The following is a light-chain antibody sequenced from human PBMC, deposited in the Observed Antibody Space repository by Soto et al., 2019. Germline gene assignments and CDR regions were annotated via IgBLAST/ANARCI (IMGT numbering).Light chain of an antibody. J-gene: IGLJ3*02. CDR1: SSNIGAGYD. CDR3: QSYDSSLSASV. Sequence: QSVLTQPPSVSGAPGQRVTISCTGSSSNIGAGYDVHWYQQLPGTAPKLLIYGNSNRPSGVPDRFSGSKSGTSASLAITGLQAEDEADYYCQSYDSSLSASVLCGGTKVTVL. V-gene: IGLV1-40*01. CDR2: GNS.